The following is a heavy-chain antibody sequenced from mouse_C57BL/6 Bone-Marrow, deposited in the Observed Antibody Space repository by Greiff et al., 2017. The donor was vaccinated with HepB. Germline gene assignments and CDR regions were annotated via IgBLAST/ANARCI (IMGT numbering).Heavy chain of an antibody. CDR3: AKADHYYGSSGGDFDY. D-gene: IGHD1-1*01. CDR1: GYTFTDYY. V-gene: IGHV1-26*01. J-gene: IGHJ2*01. Sequence: EVQLQQSGPELVKPGASVKISCKASGYTFTDYYMNWVKQSHGKSLEWIGDINPNNGGTSYNQKFKGKATLTVDKSSSTAYMELRSLTSEDSAVYYCAKADHYYGSSGGDFDYWGQGTTLTVSS. CDR2: INPNNGGT.